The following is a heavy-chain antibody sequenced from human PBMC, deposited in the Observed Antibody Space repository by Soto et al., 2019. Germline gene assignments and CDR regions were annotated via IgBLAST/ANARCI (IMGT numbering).Heavy chain of an antibody. CDR2: FYRSGST. CDR1: GGSISGGDYS. Sequence: SETLSLTCAVSGGSISGGDYSWCWIRQPRGKGLEWGGYFYRSGSTYNKPSLRSRVTILVATSKNQFSRKLCSMTAAETAVYYGARALTIFGGVIYYLDVWGQGTPVTVSS. D-gene: IGHD3-3*01. CDR3: ARALTIFGGVIYYLDV. V-gene: IGHV4-30-2*01. J-gene: IGHJ6*03.